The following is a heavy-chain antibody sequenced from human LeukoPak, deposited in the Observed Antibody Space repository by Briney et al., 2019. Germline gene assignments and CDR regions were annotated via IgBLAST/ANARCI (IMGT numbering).Heavy chain of an antibody. V-gene: IGHV4-39*07. J-gene: IGHJ4*02. CDR2: IYYTGST. Sequence: PSETLSLTCTVSGGSISSSSYHWGWIRQPPGKGLEWIGSIYYTGSTYYNPSLKSRVTISVDTSKNQFSLKLSSVTAADTAVYYCATYGDYAFDYWGLGTLVTVSS. D-gene: IGHD4-17*01. CDR3: ATYGDYAFDY. CDR1: GGSISSSSYH.